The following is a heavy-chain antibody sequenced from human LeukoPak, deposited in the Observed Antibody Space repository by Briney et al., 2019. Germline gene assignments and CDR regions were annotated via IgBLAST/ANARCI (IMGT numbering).Heavy chain of an antibody. V-gene: IGHV1-69*13. CDR1: GGTFNNYA. Sequence: SVKVSCKASGGTFNNYAINWVRQAPGQGLEWMGGIIPIFGSSHYAQKFQGRVTITADESTTTAYMELSSLRSEDTAVYYCARVTHTELSTWFDPWGQGTMVTVSS. D-gene: IGHD5-18*01. J-gene: IGHJ5*02. CDR3: ARVTHTELSTWFDP. CDR2: IIPIFGSS.